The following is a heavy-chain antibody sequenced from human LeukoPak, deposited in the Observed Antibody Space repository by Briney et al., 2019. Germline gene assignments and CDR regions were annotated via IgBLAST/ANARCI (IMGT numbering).Heavy chain of an antibody. V-gene: IGHV3-48*03. D-gene: IGHD1-26*01. CDR1: GFTFSSYE. J-gene: IGHJ6*03. Sequence: GGSLRLSCAASGFTFSSYEMNWVRQAPGKGLEWVSSISRSATTIYYADSVKGRFTISRDNAKSSLYLQMNSLRAEDTAIYYCARDPYNGNYGDSYYYYMDVWGKGTTVTISS. CDR3: ARDPYNGNYGDSYYYYMDV. CDR2: ISRSATTI.